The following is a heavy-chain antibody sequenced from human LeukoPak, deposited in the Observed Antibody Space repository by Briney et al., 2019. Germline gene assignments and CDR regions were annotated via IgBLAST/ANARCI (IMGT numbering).Heavy chain of an antibody. CDR3: AKEHSSSWLDAFDI. CDR1: GFTFSSYG. Sequence: PGRSLRLSCAASGFTFSSYGMHWVRQAPGKGLEWVAVISYDGSNKYYADSVKGRFTISRDNSKNTLYLQMNSLRAEDTAVYYCAKEHSSSWLDAFDIWGQGTMVTVSS. CDR2: ISYDGSNK. D-gene: IGHD6-13*01. V-gene: IGHV3-30*18. J-gene: IGHJ3*02.